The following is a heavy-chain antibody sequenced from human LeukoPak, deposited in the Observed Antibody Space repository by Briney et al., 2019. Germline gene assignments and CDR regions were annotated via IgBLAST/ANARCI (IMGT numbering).Heavy chain of an antibody. Sequence: SETLSLTCTVSGGSISNSSYYWAWIRQPPGKGLEWIGEINHSGSTNYNPSLKSRVTISVDTSKNQFSLKLSSVTAADTAVYYCARGTPRGSYFRHFDYWGQGTLVTVSS. CDR3: ARGTPRGSYFRHFDY. V-gene: IGHV4-39*07. D-gene: IGHD1-26*01. J-gene: IGHJ4*02. CDR2: INHSGST. CDR1: GGSISNSSYY.